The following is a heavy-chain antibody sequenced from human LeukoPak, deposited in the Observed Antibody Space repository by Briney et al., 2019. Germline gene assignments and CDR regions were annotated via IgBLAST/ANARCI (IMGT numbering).Heavy chain of an antibody. CDR1: GFTFSSYD. V-gene: IGHV3-13*01. D-gene: IGHD3-16*02. CDR3: ARGIMITFGGVIAPGDYGMDV. Sequence: SGGSLRLSCAASGFTFSSYDMHWVRQATGKDLEWVSAIGTAGDTYYPGSVKGRFTISRENAKNSLYLQMNSLRAGDTAVYYCARGIMITFGGVIAPGDYGMDVWGQGTTVTVSS. J-gene: IGHJ6*02. CDR2: IGTAGDT.